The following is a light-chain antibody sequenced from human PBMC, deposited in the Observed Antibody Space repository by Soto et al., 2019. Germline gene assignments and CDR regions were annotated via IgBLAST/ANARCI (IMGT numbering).Light chain of an antibody. Sequence: DIQLTQSPSFLSASVGDRVSLSCRASQDIGHYLAWYQQRPGQAPRLLIYASSTLAIGVPSRFSGTESGTELTLTVSSLQPEDFATYYWQHFWSYPPSFGGGTKVEVK. CDR2: ASS. J-gene: IGKJ4*02. CDR3: QHFWSYPPS. V-gene: IGKV1-9*01. CDR1: QDIGHY.